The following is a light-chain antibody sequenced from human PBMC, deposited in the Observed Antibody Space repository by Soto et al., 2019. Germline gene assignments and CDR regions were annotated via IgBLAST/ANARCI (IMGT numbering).Light chain of an antibody. CDR2: DVN. Sequence: HSALTQPASVSGSPGQSIAISCTGTSSDVGGYNYVSWYQQHPGKAPKLMIYDVNIRPSGVSNRFSGSKSGNTASLTISGLQGEDEADYYCSSYTGSTTVVFGGGTKLTVL. CDR3: SSYTGSTTVV. V-gene: IGLV2-14*01. J-gene: IGLJ3*02. CDR1: SSDVGGYNY.